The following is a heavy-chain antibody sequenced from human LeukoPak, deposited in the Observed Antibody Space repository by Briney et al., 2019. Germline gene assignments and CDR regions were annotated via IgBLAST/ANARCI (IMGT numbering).Heavy chain of an antibody. CDR1: GSTFSSYW. CDR2: IKQDGSEK. V-gene: IGHV3-7*03. D-gene: IGHD1-7*01. Sequence: PGGSLRLSCAASGSTFSSYWMSWVRQAPGKGLEWVANIKQDGSEKYYVDSVKGRFTISRDNAKNSLYLQMNSLRAEDTALYHCARVLTGTPYYYYMDVWGKGTTVTVSS. J-gene: IGHJ6*03. CDR3: ARVLTGTPYYYYMDV.